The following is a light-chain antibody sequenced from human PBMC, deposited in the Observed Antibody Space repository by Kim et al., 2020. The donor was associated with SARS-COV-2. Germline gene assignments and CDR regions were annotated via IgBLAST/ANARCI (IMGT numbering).Light chain of an antibody. Sequence: SPGERATLSGRASQSVSKNYLAWYQQNPGQAPRLLIYGASSRATGIPDRFSGSGSVTDFTLTISRLEPEDFAVYYCQQYGSSPRTFGQGTKVDIK. CDR2: GAS. J-gene: IGKJ1*01. CDR1: QSVSKNY. V-gene: IGKV3-20*01. CDR3: QQYGSSPRT.